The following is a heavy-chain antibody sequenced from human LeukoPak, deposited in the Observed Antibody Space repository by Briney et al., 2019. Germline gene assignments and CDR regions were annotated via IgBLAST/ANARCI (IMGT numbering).Heavy chain of an antibody. CDR3: ARDVSPDQYYYDSSGLG. J-gene: IGHJ4*02. CDR2: IYYSGST. D-gene: IGHD3-22*01. CDR1: GGSISSGGYY. V-gene: IGHV4-31*03. Sequence: PSETLSLTCTVSGGSISSGGYYWSWIRQHPGKGQEWIGYIYYSGSTYYNPSLKSRVTISVDTSKNQFSLKLSSVTAADTAVYYCARDVSPDQYYYDSSGLGWGQGTLVTVSS.